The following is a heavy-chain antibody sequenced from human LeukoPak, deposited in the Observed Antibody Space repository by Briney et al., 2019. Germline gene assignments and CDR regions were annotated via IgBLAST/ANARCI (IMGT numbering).Heavy chain of an antibody. CDR1: GGSISSYH. CDR3: ARDCSSTSCYRGAFDI. J-gene: IGHJ3*02. Sequence: PSETLSLTCSVSGGSISSYHWSWIRQPPGKGLEWIGSIYYTGSTNYNPSLKSRVTISLDTSKIQSSLQLSSVTAADTAVYYCARDCSSTSCYRGAFDIWGQGTMVTVSS. CDR2: IYYTGST. V-gene: IGHV4-59*12. D-gene: IGHD2-2*01.